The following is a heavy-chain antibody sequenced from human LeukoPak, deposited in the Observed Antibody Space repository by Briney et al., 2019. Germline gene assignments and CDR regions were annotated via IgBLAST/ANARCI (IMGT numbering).Heavy chain of an antibody. CDR1: GYTFTSYY. J-gene: IGHJ4*02. CDR2: INPNSGGT. CDR3: ARTLDRYNWNYGIDY. V-gene: IGHV1-2*02. Sequence: ASVKVSCKASGYTFTSYYMHWVRQAPGQGLEWMGWINPNSGGTNYAQNFQGRVTMTRDTSISTAYMELSRLRSDDTAVYFCARTLDRYNWNYGIDYWGQGTLVTVSS. D-gene: IGHD1-7*01.